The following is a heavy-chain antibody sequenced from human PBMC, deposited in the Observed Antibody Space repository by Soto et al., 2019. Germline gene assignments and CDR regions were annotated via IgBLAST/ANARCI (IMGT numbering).Heavy chain of an antibody. CDR2: ISGSGDST. Sequence: EVQLLESGGGLVQPGGSLRLSCAASGFTFSSYAMNWVRQAPGKGLEWVSVISGSGDSTYYADSVKGRFTISRDNSKXXXXXXXXXXXXXXXXXXXXXXXXXXXXXXYWGQGTLVTVSS. CDR1: GFTFSSYA. V-gene: IGHV3-23*01. CDR3: XXXXXXXXXXY. J-gene: IGHJ4*02.